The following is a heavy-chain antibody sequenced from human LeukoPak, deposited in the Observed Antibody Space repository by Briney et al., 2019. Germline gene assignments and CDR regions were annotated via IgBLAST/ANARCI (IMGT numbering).Heavy chain of an antibody. D-gene: IGHD6-13*01. CDR1: GFTFSSYV. CDR2: ISGSGGST. Sequence: PGGSLRLSCAASGFTFSSYVMSWVRQAPGKGLEWVSAISGSGGSTYYADSVKGRFTISRDNSKNTLYLQVSSLRAEDTAVYRCAKGGRITAVLPFDYWGQRTLVTVSS. V-gene: IGHV3-23*01. CDR3: AKGGRITAVLPFDY. J-gene: IGHJ4*02.